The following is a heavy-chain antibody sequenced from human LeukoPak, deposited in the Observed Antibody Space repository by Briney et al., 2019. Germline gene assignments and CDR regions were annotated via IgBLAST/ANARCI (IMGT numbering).Heavy chain of an antibody. Sequence: PGGSLRLSCAASEFTFSSYAMSWVRQAPGKGLEWVSAISGSGGSTYYADSVKGRFTISRDNSKNTLYLQMNSLRAEDTAVYYCAKDQSVRDSGWYGFDYWGQGTLVTVSS. V-gene: IGHV3-23*01. CDR2: ISGSGGST. J-gene: IGHJ4*02. CDR1: EFTFSSYA. D-gene: IGHD6-19*01. CDR3: AKDQSVRDSGWYGFDY.